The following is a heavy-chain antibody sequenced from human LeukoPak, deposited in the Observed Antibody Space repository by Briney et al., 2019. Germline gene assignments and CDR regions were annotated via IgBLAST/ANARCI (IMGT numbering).Heavy chain of an antibody. V-gene: IGHV3-30-3*01. CDR2: ISYDGSNK. J-gene: IGHJ6*02. CDR1: GFTFSSYA. Sequence: PGGSLRLSCAASGFTFSSYAMHWVRQAPGKGLEWVAVISYDGSNKYYADSVKGRFTISRDNSKNTLYLQMNSLRAEDTAVYYCARDHWPHIAARLGYYHDVDVLGQGTTVTVSS. CDR3: ARDHWPHIAARLGYYHDVDV. D-gene: IGHD6-6*01.